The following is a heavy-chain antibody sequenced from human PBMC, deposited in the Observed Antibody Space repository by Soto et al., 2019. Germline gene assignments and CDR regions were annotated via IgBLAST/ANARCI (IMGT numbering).Heavy chain of an antibody. D-gene: IGHD1-1*01. CDR2: VIPLFDTA. CDR1: GGIFTNNA. J-gene: IGHJ6*02. CDR3: ATGVQNDGFNFDDVMDV. V-gene: IGHV1-69*01. Sequence: QVQVVQSGAEVKKPGSSVKVSCKVSGGIFTNNAISWVRQAPGEGLEWLGGVIPLFDTAYYAQKFRGRLRMSADGATTTAYMELSGLTSADTAVYFCATGVQNDGFNFDDVMDVWGQETTVTVS.